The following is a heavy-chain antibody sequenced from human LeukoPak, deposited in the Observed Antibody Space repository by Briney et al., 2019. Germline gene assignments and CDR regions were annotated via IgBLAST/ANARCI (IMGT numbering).Heavy chain of an antibody. J-gene: IGHJ4*02. CDR3: ARDYYDSSGYYDDY. Sequence: ASVQVSCQASGSTFTCYYMHWVRPAPGQGLEWMGWINPNSGGTNYAQKFQGRVTMTRDTSISTAYMELSRLRSDDTAVYYCARDYYDSSGYYDDYWGQGTLVTVSS. D-gene: IGHD3-22*01. V-gene: IGHV1-2*02. CDR1: GSTFTCYY. CDR2: INPNSGGT.